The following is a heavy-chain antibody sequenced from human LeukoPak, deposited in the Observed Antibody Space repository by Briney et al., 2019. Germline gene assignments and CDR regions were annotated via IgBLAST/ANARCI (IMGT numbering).Heavy chain of an antibody. CDR3: AREGKLRPSHIDY. V-gene: IGHV3-48*01. CDR1: GFNFNTYS. D-gene: IGHD1-1*01. CDR2: LSSDSGTI. Sequence: GGSLRLSCAASGFNFNTYSMNWVRQAPGKGLEWVSYLSSDSGTIYYADSVKGRFTISRDNAKNSLYLQMDSLRAEDTALYFCAREGKLRPSHIDYWGQGTLVTVSS. J-gene: IGHJ4*02.